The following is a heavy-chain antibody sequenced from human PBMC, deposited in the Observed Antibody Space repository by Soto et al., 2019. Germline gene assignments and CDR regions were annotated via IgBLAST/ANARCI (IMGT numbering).Heavy chain of an antibody. CDR3: AREFRNAFDF. Sequence: QVQLQQSGPGLVKPSHTLSLTCAISGDSVSRNSVAWNWIRQSPSRGLEWLGRTYYTSTWYNDYAVSVKSRITIKPDTSKNQVSLQLNSVTPEDTAVYYCAREFRNAFDFWGQGTMVTVSS. CDR1: GDSVSRNSVA. V-gene: IGHV6-1*01. CDR2: TYYTSTWYN. J-gene: IGHJ3*01.